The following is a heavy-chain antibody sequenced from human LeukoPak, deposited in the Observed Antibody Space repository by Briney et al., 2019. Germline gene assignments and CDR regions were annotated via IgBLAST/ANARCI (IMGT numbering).Heavy chain of an antibody. J-gene: IGHJ4*02. D-gene: IGHD3-22*01. CDR2: IYYSGIT. Sequence: KPSAPLSLTCTFSGGSISSYYWSWLRQPPGKGLEWIGFIYYSGITDYNPSLKSRITISVDTSKNQFSLKLTSVTAADTAVYYCARVRALSYYDSSGDLYYFEYWGQGTLVTVSS. CDR3: ARVRALSYYDSSGDLYYFEY. CDR1: GGSISSYY. V-gene: IGHV4-59*01.